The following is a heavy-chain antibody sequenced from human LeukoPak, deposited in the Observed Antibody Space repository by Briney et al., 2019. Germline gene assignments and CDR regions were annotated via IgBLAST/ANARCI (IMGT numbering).Heavy chain of an antibody. CDR2: ISSSSSYI. D-gene: IGHD6-6*01. V-gene: IGHV3-21*01. CDR1: GFTFSSYS. J-gene: IGHJ4*02. CDR3: ARGTLIITALFDY. Sequence: GGSLRLSCAASGFTFSSYSMNWVRQAPGKGLEWVSSISSSSSYIYYADSVKGRFTISRDNAKNSLYLQMNSLRAEDTAVYYCARGTLIITALFDYWGQGTLVTVSS.